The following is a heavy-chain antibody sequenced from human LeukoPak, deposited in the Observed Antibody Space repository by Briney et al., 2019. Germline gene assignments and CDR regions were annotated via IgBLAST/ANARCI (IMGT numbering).Heavy chain of an antibody. CDR3: ARREVRLLYFDY. Sequence: SETLSLTCTVSGGSISSSSYYWGWIRQPPGKGLEWIGSIYYSGSTYYNPSLKSRVTISVDTSKNQFSLQLSSVTAADTAVYYCARREVRLLYFDYWGQGTLVTVSS. J-gene: IGHJ4*02. V-gene: IGHV4-39*01. CDR1: GGSISSSSYY. D-gene: IGHD3-10*01. CDR2: IYYSGST.